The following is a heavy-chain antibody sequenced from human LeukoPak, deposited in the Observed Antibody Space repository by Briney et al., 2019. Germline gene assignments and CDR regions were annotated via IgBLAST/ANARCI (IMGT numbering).Heavy chain of an antibody. V-gene: IGHV4-59*01. CDR2: IYYSGST. J-gene: IGHJ6*03. Sequence: PSETLSLTCTVSGGSISSYYWSWIRQPPGKGLEWIGYIYYSGSTNYNPSLKSRVTISVDTSKNQFSLKLSSVTAADTAVYYCARHFGWLPNYYMDVWGKGTTVTASS. D-gene: IGHD6-19*01. CDR1: GGSISSYY. CDR3: ARHFGWLPNYYMDV.